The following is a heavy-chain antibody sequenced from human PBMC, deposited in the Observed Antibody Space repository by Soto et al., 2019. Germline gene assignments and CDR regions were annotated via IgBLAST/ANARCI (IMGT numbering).Heavy chain of an antibody. CDR1: GFRFSDLY. CDR2: SRSKGDTYST. V-gene: IGHV3-72*01. CDR3: ALNYYGLDV. Sequence: PGGSLRLSCAASGFRFSDLYMDWVRQAPGKGLEWVGRSRSKGDTYSTQFAASVEGRFSVSRDESQDSLFLEMNSLKIEDTAIYYWALNYYGLDVLGQGTTVTVSS. J-gene: IGHJ6*02.